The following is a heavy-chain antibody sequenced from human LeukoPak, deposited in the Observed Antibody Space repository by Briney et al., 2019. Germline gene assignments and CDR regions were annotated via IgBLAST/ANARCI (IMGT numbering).Heavy chain of an antibody. CDR1: GFTFSSYG. Sequence: GGSLRLSCAASGFTFSSYGMHWVRQAPGKGLEWVAFIRYDGSNKYYADSVKGRFTISRDNSKNTLYLQMNSLRAEDTAVYYCAKDRPITGTTSGYYYMDVWGKGTTVTVSS. V-gene: IGHV3-30*02. J-gene: IGHJ6*03. CDR3: AKDRPITGTTSGYYYMDV. D-gene: IGHD1-7*01. CDR2: IRYDGSNK.